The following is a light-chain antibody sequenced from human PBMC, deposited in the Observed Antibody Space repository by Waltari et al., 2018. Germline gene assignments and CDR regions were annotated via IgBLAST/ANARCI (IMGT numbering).Light chain of an antibody. CDR3: SSFTSSSTQV. CDR2: DGT. V-gene: IGLV2-14*03. J-gene: IGLJ1*01. Sequence: WHQQHPGKSPILIIYDGTSRTAGVSNRCSGSKTVKTASLTTSGLQAADEADYYCSSFTSSSTQVFGSGTKVTV.